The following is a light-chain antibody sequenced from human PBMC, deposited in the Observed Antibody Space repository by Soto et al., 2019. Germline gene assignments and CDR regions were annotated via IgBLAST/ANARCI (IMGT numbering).Light chain of an antibody. Sequence: DIVMTQSPLSLPVTPGEPASISCRSSQSLQHSNGYNYLDWYLQKPGQSPQLLIYLGSHRDSGVPDGFSGSASGTDFTLKITRVEAEDVGVSYCMQALQTPWTFGQGTKLEI. V-gene: IGKV2-28*01. CDR3: MQALQTPWT. CDR2: LGS. J-gene: IGKJ1*01. CDR1: QSLQHSNGYNY.